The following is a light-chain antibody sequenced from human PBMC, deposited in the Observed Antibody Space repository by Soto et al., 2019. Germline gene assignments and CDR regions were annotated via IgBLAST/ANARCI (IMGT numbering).Light chain of an antibody. CDR2: AAS. J-gene: IGKJ2*01. CDR1: QSVSSSY. Sequence: EIVLTQSPGTLSLSPGERATLSCRASQSVSSSYLAWYQQKPGQAPRLLIYAASSRATGIPDRFSGSGSGTDLTLTISRLEPEDFAVYHGQQYGSFPYTFGQGTKLEIK. CDR3: QQYGSFPYT. V-gene: IGKV3-20*01.